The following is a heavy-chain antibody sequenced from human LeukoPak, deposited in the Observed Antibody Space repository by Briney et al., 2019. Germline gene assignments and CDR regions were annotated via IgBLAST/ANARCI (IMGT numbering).Heavy chain of an antibody. D-gene: IGHD3-9*01. CDR2: FDPGSGEI. V-gene: IGHV1-24*01. CDR1: GYSITELS. CDR3: ATGTHYDLLPF. J-gene: IGHJ4*02. Sequence: ASVTVSCKVSGYSITELSTHWVRQAPGKGREWMGGFDPGSGEIIYEQKFRDRVTMTEDTSTDTAYMELSSLRSEDTALYYCATGTHYDLLPFWGQGTLVTVSS.